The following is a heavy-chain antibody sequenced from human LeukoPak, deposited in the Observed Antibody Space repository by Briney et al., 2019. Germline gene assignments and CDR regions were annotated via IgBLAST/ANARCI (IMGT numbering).Heavy chain of an antibody. CDR1: GFTFSSYW. CDR2: IKQDGSEK. J-gene: IGHJ2*01. Sequence: PGGSLRLSCAASGFTFSSYWMSWVRQAPGKELEWVANIKQDGSEKYYVDSVKGRFTISRDNAKNSLYLQMNSLRAEDTAVYYCARRYDSSGYPRWYFDLWGRGTLVTVSS. V-gene: IGHV3-7*01. D-gene: IGHD3-22*01. CDR3: ARRYDSSGYPRWYFDL.